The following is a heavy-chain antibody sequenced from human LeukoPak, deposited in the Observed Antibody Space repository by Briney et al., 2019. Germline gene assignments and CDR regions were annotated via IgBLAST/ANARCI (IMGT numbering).Heavy chain of an antibody. CDR2: IYYSGST. V-gene: IGHV4-59*01. J-gene: IGHJ6*03. Sequence: SETLSLTCTVSGGSISSYYWSWIRQPPGKGLEWIGYIYYSGSTNYNPSLNSRVTISRDTSNNHCSLELSSATAADTAVYFCARGRVSSSTWYSTYYYYFYMDVWGKGTTATVSS. CDR3: ARGRVSSSTWYSTYYYYFYMDV. CDR1: GGSISSYY. D-gene: IGHD6-13*01.